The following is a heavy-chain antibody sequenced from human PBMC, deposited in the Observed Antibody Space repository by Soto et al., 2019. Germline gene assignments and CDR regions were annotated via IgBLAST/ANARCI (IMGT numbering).Heavy chain of an antibody. CDR2: IDQSGGNK. V-gene: IGHV3-7*03. CDR1: EFIFTNFW. J-gene: IGHJ4*02. CDR3: ARENWVFDY. Sequence: GGSLRLSCAASEFIFTNFWMAWVRQAPGKGLEWVANIDQSGGNKYYVDSVKGRFIISRDNSKNSLHLQMNSLRADDTAVYYCARENWVFDYWGQGTVVTVSS. D-gene: IGHD3-16*01.